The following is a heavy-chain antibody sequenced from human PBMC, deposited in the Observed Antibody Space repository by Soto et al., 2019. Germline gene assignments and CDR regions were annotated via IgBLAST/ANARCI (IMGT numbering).Heavy chain of an antibody. CDR3: ARESSGGNSDFDI. Sequence: PSENLSPTCADSGYSIPTVYYWGWSRQPPRKGRVWIGNIFQSGGTYYSPSLKNRLTMSIDTSKNQFSLKSRSVTAADTAVYYCARESSGGNSDFDIWGQGTMVTVS. J-gene: IGHJ3*02. D-gene: IGHD2-21*02. V-gene: IGHV4-38-2*02. CDR2: IFQSGGT. CDR1: GYSIPTVYY.